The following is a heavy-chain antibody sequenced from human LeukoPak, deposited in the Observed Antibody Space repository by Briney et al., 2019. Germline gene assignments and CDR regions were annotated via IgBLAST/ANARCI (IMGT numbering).Heavy chain of an antibody. CDR1: GGTFSSYA. V-gene: IGHV1-69*13. Sequence: ASVKVSFKASGGTFSSYAISWARQATGQGLEWMGGIIPIFGTANYAQKFQGRVTITADESTSTAYMELSSLRSEGTAVYYCARDSQRIVGAYYFDYWGQGTLVTVSS. D-gene: IGHD1-26*01. CDR2: IIPIFGTA. J-gene: IGHJ4*02. CDR3: ARDSQRIVGAYYFDY.